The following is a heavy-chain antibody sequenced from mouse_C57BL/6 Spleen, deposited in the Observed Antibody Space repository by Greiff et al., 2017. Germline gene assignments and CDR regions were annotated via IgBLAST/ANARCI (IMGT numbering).Heavy chain of an antibody. Sequence: EVKLMESGGGLVKPGGSLKLSCAASGFTFSDYGMHWVRQAPEKGLEWVAYISSGSSTIYYADTVKGRFTISRDNAKNTLFLQMTSLRSEDTAMYYCARILDGYYVGAMDYWGQGTSVTVSS. CDR1: GFTFSDYG. CDR2: ISSGSSTI. V-gene: IGHV5-17*01. CDR3: ARILDGYYVGAMDY. D-gene: IGHD2-3*01. J-gene: IGHJ4*01.